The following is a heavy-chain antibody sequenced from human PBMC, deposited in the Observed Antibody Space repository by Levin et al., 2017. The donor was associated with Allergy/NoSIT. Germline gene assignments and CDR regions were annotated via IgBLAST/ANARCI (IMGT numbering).Heavy chain of an antibody. CDR2: IIPIFGTA. J-gene: IGHJ3*02. Sequence: KISCKASGGTFSSYAISWVRQAPGQGLEWMGGIIPIFGTANYAQKFQGRVTITADESTSTAYMELSSLRSEDTAVYYCARPGHSIRKLVVAAEKAFDIWGQGTMVTVSS. V-gene: IGHV1-69*01. D-gene: IGHD2-15*01. CDR3: ARPGHSIRKLVVAAEKAFDI. CDR1: GGTFSSYA.